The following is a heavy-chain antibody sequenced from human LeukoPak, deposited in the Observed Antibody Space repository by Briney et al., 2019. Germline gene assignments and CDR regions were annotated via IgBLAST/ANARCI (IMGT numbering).Heavy chain of an antibody. CDR1: GYTFTSYG. CDR2: ISAYNGNT. J-gene: IGHJ5*02. V-gene: IGHV1-18*01. Sequence: ASVKVSCKASGYTFTSYGISWVRQAPGQGLEWMGWISAYNGNTNYAQKLQGRVTMTTDTSTSTAYMELRSLRSDDTAVYYCAREMKEGLRLNGRFDPWGQGTLVTVSS. D-gene: IGHD5-12*01. CDR3: AREMKEGLRLNGRFDP.